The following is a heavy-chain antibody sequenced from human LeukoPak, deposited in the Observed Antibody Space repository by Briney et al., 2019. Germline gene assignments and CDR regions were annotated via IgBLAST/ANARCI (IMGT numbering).Heavy chain of an antibody. CDR1: GFTFSSYS. V-gene: IGHV3-21*04. D-gene: IGHD3-3*01. J-gene: IGHJ4*02. CDR2: ISSSSSYI. CDR3: ATAGFWSGYYLIDY. Sequence: GGSLRLSCAASGFTFSSYSMNWVRQAPGKGLEWVSSISSSSSYIYYADSVKGRFTISRDNAKNSLYLQMNSLRAEDTAVYYCATAGFWSGYYLIDYWGQGTLVTVSS.